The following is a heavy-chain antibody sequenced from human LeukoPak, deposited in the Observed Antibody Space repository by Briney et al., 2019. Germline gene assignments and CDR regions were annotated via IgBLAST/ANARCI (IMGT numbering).Heavy chain of an antibody. V-gene: IGHV4-39*01. D-gene: IGHD3-3*01. Sequence: SETLSLTCTVSGGSISSSSYYWGWIRQPPGKGLEWIGSIYYSGSTYYNRSLKSRVTISVDTSKNQFSLKLSSVTAADTAVYYCARHLTIFGATNWFDPWGQGTLVTVSS. CDR3: ARHLTIFGATNWFDP. CDR2: IYYSGST. CDR1: GGSISSSSYY. J-gene: IGHJ5*02.